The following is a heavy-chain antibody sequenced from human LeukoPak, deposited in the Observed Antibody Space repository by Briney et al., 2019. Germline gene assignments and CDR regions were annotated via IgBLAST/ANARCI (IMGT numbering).Heavy chain of an antibody. CDR1: NGSMRSYY. D-gene: IGHD5/OR15-5a*01. Sequence: SETLSLTCSVSNGSMRSYYWTWMRQPAGKGLEWVGRLFDARKVNYNPSLGGRVTMSMDTSKNQFSLRMTSVTAADTAVYYCARGFEGVYDYWGQGALVIVSS. CDR2: LFDARKV. V-gene: IGHV4-4*07. J-gene: IGHJ4*02. CDR3: ARGFEGVYDY.